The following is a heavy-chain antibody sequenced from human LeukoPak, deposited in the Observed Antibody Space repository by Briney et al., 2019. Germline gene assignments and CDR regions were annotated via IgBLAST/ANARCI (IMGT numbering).Heavy chain of an antibody. CDR2: IYYSGDI. D-gene: IGHD3-10*01. CDR3: ARGHYGLGP. Sequence: SETLSLTCTVSGASISSYYWSWIRQSPGKGLEWIAYIYYSGDINYNPSLKSRVTISLDTSKNQVSLKLTSVTAADTAVYYCARGHYGLGPWGQETLVTVSS. CDR1: GASISSYY. J-gene: IGHJ5*02. V-gene: IGHV4-59*01.